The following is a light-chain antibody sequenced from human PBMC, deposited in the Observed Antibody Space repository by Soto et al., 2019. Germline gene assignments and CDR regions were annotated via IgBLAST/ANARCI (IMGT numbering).Light chain of an antibody. CDR2: GAS. V-gene: IGKV3-15*01. CDR1: QSVGSN. J-gene: IGKJ2*01. Sequence: EIVMTQYPATLSVSPGERATLSCRASQSVGSNLAWYQQNPGQAPRLLIYGASTRATGIPARFSGSGSGTEFTLTISRLQSEDFAVYYCQQYNDWPPYTFGQGTKVEIK. CDR3: QQYNDWPPYT.